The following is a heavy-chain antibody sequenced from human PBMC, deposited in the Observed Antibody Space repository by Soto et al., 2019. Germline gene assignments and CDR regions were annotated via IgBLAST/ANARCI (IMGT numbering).Heavy chain of an antibody. CDR2: ISSSSSYI. D-gene: IGHD3-22*01. CDR3: ARDGDGDSIRPFDY. J-gene: IGHJ4*02. CDR1: GFTFSSYS. V-gene: IGHV3-21*01. Sequence: EVQLVESGGGLVKPGGSLRLSCAASGFTFSSYSMNWVRQAPGKGLEWVSSISSSSSYIYYADSVKGRFTISRDNAKNSLYLPMNSLRAEDTAVYYCARDGDGDSIRPFDYWGQGTLVTVSS.